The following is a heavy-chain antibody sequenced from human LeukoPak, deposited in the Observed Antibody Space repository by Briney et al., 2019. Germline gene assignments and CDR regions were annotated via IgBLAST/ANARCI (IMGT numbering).Heavy chain of an antibody. J-gene: IGHJ4*02. CDR1: GYSFTNYN. Sequence: ASVKVSCKASGYSFTNYNIHWVRQAPGQGPEWMGIINPSGDSTSYAQKFQGRVIMTSDTSTNTVYMEMSSLRSEDTAFYYCARDSSPTYYYDTTSYFLYWGQGTLVTVSS. CDR3: ARDSSPTYYYDTTSYFLY. CDR2: INPSGDST. V-gene: IGHV1-46*01. D-gene: IGHD3-22*01.